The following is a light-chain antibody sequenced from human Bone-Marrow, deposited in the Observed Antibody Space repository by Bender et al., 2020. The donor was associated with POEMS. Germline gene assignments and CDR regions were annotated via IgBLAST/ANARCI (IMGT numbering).Light chain of an antibody. V-gene: IGLV2-14*03. CDR2: DVS. CDR1: SSDVGGYNH. Sequence: QSALTQPASVSGSPGQSITISCSGSSSDVGGYNHVSWYQQHPGEAPKLIIYDVSDRPSGIPARFSGSSSGTTVTLTISGAQVEDEADYYCFSAADNIGFFGGGTKLTVL. CDR3: FSAADNIGF. J-gene: IGLJ2*01.